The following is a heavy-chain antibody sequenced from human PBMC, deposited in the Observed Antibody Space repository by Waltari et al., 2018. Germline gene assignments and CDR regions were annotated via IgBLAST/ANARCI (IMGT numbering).Heavy chain of an antibody. Sequence: EVQLVESGGGLVQPGGSRRLSCSSSGFPFRGYVMNWVRQAPGKGLGWVSYVCPGCSTITYADSIKGRYTVSRDNARYSLYLQIDSLRADDTALYYSVREYDSGGAGYWGQGTLVTVSS. J-gene: IGHJ4*02. CDR2: VCPGCSTI. CDR1: GFPFRGYV. CDR3: VREYDSGGAGY. D-gene: IGHD3-22*01. V-gene: IGHV3-48*04.